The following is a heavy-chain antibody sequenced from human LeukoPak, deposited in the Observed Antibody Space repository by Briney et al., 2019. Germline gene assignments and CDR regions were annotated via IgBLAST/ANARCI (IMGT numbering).Heavy chain of an antibody. Sequence: PSQTLSLTCTVSGGSISSGGYSWSWIRQHPGKGLEWIGYIYYSGSTYYNPSLKSRVTISVDTSKNQFSLKLSSVSVANTAVYYCARRSFQAGEFDYWGQGTLVTVSS. V-gene: IGHV4-31*03. CDR2: IYYSGST. CDR1: GGSISSGGYS. D-gene: IGHD7-27*01. CDR3: ARRSFQAGEFDY. J-gene: IGHJ4*02.